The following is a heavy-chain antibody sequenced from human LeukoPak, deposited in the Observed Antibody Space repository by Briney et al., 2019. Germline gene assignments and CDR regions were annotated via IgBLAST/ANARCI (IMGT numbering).Heavy chain of an antibody. V-gene: IGHV1-8*01. CDR3: ALSIAARPYWFVP. D-gene: IGHD6-6*01. CDR2: MNPNSGNT. CDR1: GYTFTSYV. Sequence: GASVKVSCKASGYTFTSYVINWVRQATGQGLEWMGWMNPNSGNTGYAQKFQGRVTMTRNTSISTAYMELSSLRSEDTAVYYCALSIAARPYWFVPWGQGTLVTVSS. J-gene: IGHJ5*02.